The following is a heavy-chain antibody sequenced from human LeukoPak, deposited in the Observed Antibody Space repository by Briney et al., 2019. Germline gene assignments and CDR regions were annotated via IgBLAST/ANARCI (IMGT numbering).Heavy chain of an antibody. CDR1: GGSISSYY. V-gene: IGHV4-59*01. J-gene: IGHJ5*02. D-gene: IGHD3-10*01. CDR2: IYYSGST. CDR3: VRGPYGSGISNWFDP. Sequence: SETLSLTCTVSGGSISSYYWSWIRQPPGKGLEWIGYIYYSGSTNYNPSLKSRVTISVDTSKNQFSLKLSSVTAADTAVYYCVRGPYGSGISNWFDPWGQGTLVTVSS.